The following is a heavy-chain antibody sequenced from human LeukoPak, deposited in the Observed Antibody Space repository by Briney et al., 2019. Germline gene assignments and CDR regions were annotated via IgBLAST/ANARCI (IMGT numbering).Heavy chain of an antibody. D-gene: IGHD6-19*01. CDR1: GFPFSSYG. CDR2: IWYDGSNK. CDR3: ARDIGSGWYNYFDY. Sequence: PGGSLRLPCAASGFPFSSYGMHWVRQAPGKGLEGVADIWYDGSNKYYADSVKGRFTISRDNSKNTLYLQMNSLRAEDTAVYYCARDIGSGWYNYFDYWGQGTLVTVSS. V-gene: IGHV3-33*01. J-gene: IGHJ4*02.